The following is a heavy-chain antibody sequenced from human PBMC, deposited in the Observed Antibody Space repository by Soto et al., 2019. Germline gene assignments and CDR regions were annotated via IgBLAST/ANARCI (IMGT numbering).Heavy chain of an antibody. CDR1: GFTFSSYG. D-gene: IGHD3-10*01. V-gene: IGHV3-30*03. CDR2: ISYEGSNK. CDR3: ARDGGYYYGSGSYREPYYYYGMDV. J-gene: IGHJ6*02. Sequence: GGSLRLSCAASGFTFSSYGMHWVRQAPGKGLEWVAVISYEGSNKYYADYVKGRFTVSRDNSKNTLFVQMSSLRAEDTAVYYCARDGGYYYGSGSYREPYYYYGMDVWGQGTTVTVS.